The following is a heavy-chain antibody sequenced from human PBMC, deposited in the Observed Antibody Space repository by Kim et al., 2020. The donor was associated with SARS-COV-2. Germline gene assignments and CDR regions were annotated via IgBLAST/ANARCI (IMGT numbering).Heavy chain of an antibody. D-gene: IGHD2-2*01. CDR1: GGSISSSSYY. CDR2: IYYSGST. CDR3: ARHESGGIVVVPAAKYYFDY. Sequence: SETLSLTCTVSGGSISSSSYYWGWIRQPPGKGLEWIGSIYYSGSTYYNPSLKSRVTISVDTSKNQFSLKLSSVTAADTAVYYCARHESGGIVVVPAAKYYFDYWGQGTLVTVSS. V-gene: IGHV4-39*01. J-gene: IGHJ4*02.